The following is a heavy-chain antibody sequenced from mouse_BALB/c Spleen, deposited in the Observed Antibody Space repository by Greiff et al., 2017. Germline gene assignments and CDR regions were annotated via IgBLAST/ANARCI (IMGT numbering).Heavy chain of an antibody. D-gene: IGHD3-1*01. CDR3: AREEKKSSNFDY. CDR1: GYTFTSYV. Sequence: EVQRVESGPELVKPGASVKMSCKASGYTFTSYVMHWVKQKPGQGLEWIGYINPYNDGTKYNEKFKGKATLTSDKSSSTAYMELSSLTSEDSAVYYCAREEKKSSNFDYWGQGTTLTVSS. CDR2: INPYNDGT. V-gene: IGHV1-14*01. J-gene: IGHJ2*01.